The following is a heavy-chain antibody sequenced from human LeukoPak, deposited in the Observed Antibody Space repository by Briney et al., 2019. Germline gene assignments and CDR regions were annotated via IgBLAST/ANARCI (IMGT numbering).Heavy chain of an antibody. J-gene: IGHJ5*02. CDR3: ARDYGDL. CDR1: GFTVSRKY. Sequence: GGSLRLSCAASGFTVSRKYMSWVRQAPGKGLEWVAVIYTDGSTYYAESVKGRFIISRDNSKNTLYLQMNSLRAEDMAVYYCARDYGDLWGQGTLVTVSS. D-gene: IGHD3-10*01. CDR2: IYTDGST. V-gene: IGHV3-53*03.